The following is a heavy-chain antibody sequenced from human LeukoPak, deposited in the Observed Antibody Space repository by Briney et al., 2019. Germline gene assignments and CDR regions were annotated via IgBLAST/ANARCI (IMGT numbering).Heavy chain of an antibody. Sequence: GGSLRLSCAASGFTFSSYAMHWVRQAPGKGLEWVAVISYDGSNKYYADSVKGRFTISRDSSKNTLYLQMNSLRAEDTAVYYCARDRNLDYWGQGTLVTVSS. CDR3: ARDRNLDY. J-gene: IGHJ4*02. CDR1: GFTFSSYA. CDR2: ISYDGSNK. D-gene: IGHD1-14*01. V-gene: IGHV3-30-3*01.